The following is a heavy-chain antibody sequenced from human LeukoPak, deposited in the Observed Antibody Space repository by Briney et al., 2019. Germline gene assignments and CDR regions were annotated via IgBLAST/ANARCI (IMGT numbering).Heavy chain of an antibody. CDR1: GFTFRSYA. CDR3: ARDRRVTTVGGGHFGY. D-gene: IGHD4-23*01. CDR2: ISAGGDGT. J-gene: IGHJ4*02. Sequence: QPGGSLRLSCAAGGFTFRSYAMSWVRQAPGKGLEWVSAISAGGDGTYYADSVKGRFTISRDNSKNTLFLEMNSLRAEDTAVYYCARDRRVTTVGGGHFGYWGQGTLVTVSS. V-gene: IGHV3-23*01.